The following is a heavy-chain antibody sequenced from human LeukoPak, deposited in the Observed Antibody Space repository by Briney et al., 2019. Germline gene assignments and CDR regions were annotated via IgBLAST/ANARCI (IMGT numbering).Heavy chain of an antibody. J-gene: IGHJ4*02. V-gene: IGHV1-2*02. D-gene: IGHD1-26*01. CDR3: ARERGGVLGATNY. Sequence: ASVKVSCTASGYIFTVYYLHWVRQAPGQGLEWMGWINPKSGGTKYAKKFQGRVTMTSDTSISTAYMEMSSLRSDDTAVYYCARERGGVLGATNYWGQGTLVTVSS. CDR1: GYIFTVYY. CDR2: INPKSGGT.